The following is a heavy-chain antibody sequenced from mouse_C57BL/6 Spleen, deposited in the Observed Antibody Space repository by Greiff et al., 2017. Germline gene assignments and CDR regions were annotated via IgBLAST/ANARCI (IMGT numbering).Heavy chain of an antibody. Sequence: EVKLLESGGGLVKPGGSLKLSCAASGFTFSDSGMHWVRQAPEKGLEWVAYISSGSSTNYYADTVKGRFTISRDNAKNTLFLQMTSLRSEDTAMYYCERHYCGSSDYWYFDVWGTGTTVTVSS. CDR1: GFTFSDSG. J-gene: IGHJ1*03. CDR3: ERHYCGSSDYWYFDV. V-gene: IGHV5-17*01. D-gene: IGHD1-1*01. CDR2: ISSGSSTN.